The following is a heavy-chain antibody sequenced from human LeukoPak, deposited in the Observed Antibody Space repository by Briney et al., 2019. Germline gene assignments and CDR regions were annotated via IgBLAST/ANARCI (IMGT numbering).Heavy chain of an antibody. V-gene: IGHV1-69*05. Sequence: ASVKVSCKASGGTFSSYAISWVRQAPGQGLEWMGGIIPIFGTANYAQKFQGRVTINTDESTSTAYMELSSLRSEDTAVYYCARGYCSSTSCYGLFDPWGQGTLVTVSS. CDR2: IIPIFGTA. CDR1: GGTFSSYA. D-gene: IGHD2-2*01. J-gene: IGHJ5*02. CDR3: ARGYCSSTSCYGLFDP.